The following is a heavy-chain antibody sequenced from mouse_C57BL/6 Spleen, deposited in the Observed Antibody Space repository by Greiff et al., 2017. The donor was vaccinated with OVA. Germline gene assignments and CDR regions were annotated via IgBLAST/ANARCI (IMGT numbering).Heavy chain of an antibody. Sequence: EVKLMESGGGLVKPGGSLKLSCAASGFTFSDYGMHWVRQAPEKGLEWVAYISSGSSTIYYADTVKGRFTISRDNAKNTLFLQMTSLRSEDTAMYYSAMKDGDDWYVDVWGTGTTVTVSS. V-gene: IGHV5-17*01. J-gene: IGHJ1*03. CDR2: ISSGSSTI. CDR3: AMKDGDDWYVDV. CDR1: GFTFSDYG. D-gene: IGHD3-3*01.